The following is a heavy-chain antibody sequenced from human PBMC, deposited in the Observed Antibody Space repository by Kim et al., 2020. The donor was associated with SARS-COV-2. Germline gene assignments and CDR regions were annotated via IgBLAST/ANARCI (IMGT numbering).Heavy chain of an antibody. J-gene: IGHJ3*02. CDR3: AISDPGSRNYDAFDI. Sequence: QKFQGRVTITADESTSTAYMELSSLRSEDTAVYYCAISDPGSRNYDAFDIWGQGTMVTVSS. D-gene: IGHD3-16*02. V-gene: IGHV1-69*01.